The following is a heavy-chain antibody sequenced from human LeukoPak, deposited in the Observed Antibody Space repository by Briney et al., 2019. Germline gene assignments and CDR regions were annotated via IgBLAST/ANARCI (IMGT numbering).Heavy chain of an antibody. CDR2: IYYSGST. D-gene: IGHD3-9*01. CDR1: AGSISSYY. V-gene: IGHV4-59*01. CDR3: ARGYFDWLPDY. J-gene: IGHJ4*02. Sequence: SETLSLTCTVSAGSISSYYWSWLRQPPGKGLEWIGCIYYSGSTNYNPSLKSRVTISVDTSKNQLSLKLSSVTAADTAVYYCARGYFDWLPDYWGQGTLVIVSS.